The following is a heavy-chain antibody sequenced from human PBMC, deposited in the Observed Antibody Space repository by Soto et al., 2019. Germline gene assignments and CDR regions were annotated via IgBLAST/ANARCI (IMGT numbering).Heavy chain of an antibody. CDR2: ISYDGSNK. CDR3: AKDDDFWSGYGYYYYGMDV. V-gene: IGHV3-30*18. J-gene: IGHJ6*02. D-gene: IGHD3-3*01. CDR1: GFTFSSYG. Sequence: PGGSLRLSCAASGFTFSSYGMHWVRQAPGKGLEWVAVISYDGSNKYYADSVKGRFTISRDNSKNTLYLQMNSLRAEDTAVYYCAKDDDFWSGYGYYYYGMDVWGQGTTVTVSS.